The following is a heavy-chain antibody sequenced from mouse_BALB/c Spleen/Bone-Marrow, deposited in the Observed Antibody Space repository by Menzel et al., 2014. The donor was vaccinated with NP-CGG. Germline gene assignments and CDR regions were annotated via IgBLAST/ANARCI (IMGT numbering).Heavy chain of an antibody. J-gene: IGHJ4*01. V-gene: IGHV1-77*01. CDR3: ARSMITTGESAMNY. D-gene: IGHD2-4*01. CDR1: GFTFTDYY. Sequence: VQLVESGAELARPGASVKLSCKASGFTFTDYYINWVKQRTGQGLEWIGEIFPGSGNTYYSEKFKGKATLTADRSSSTAYMQLSSLTSEDSAVLFCARSMITTGESAMNYWGQGTSVPDSS. CDR2: IFPGSGNT.